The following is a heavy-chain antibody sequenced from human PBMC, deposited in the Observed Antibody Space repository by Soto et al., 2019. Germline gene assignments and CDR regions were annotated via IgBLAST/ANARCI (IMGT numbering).Heavy chain of an antibody. D-gene: IGHD3-10*01. V-gene: IGHV4-61*08. CDR1: GGSISSGDYY. Sequence: SETLSLTCTVSGGSISSGDYYWSWIRQPPGKGLEWIGYIYYSGSTNYNPSLKSRVTISVDTSKNQFSLKLSSVTAADTAVYYCARCPITMVRGAAGAASYYYYYGMDVWGQGTTVTVSS. CDR2: IYYSGST. J-gene: IGHJ6*02. CDR3: ARCPITMVRGAAGAASYYYYYGMDV.